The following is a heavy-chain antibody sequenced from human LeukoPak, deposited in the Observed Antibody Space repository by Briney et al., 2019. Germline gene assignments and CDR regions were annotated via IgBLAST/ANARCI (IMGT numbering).Heavy chain of an antibody. CDR3: ARDGYYYDSSGYYEKMYYFDY. V-gene: IGHV4-4*07. D-gene: IGHD3-22*01. Sequence: PSETLSLTCTVSGGSFSSYYWSWIRQPAGKGLEWIGRIYTSGSTNYNPSLKSRVTMSVDTSKNQFPLKLSSVTAADTAVYYCARDGYYYDSSGYYEKMYYFDYWGQGTLVTVSS. CDR1: GGSFSSYY. J-gene: IGHJ4*02. CDR2: IYTSGST.